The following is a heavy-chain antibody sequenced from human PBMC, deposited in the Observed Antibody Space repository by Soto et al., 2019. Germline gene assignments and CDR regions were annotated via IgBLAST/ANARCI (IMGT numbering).Heavy chain of an antibody. CDR2: ISAYNGKT. V-gene: IGHV1-18*04. Sequence: GASVKVSCKASGYTFSSYGIGWVRQAPGQGLEWMGWISAYNGKTHYSQNFQGKVTMTTDTSTSTAYMELRTLRSDDTAVYYCAKADSNYAGRFSYYYMDVWGNGT. CDR1: GYTFSSYG. CDR3: AKADSNYAGRFSYYYMDV. J-gene: IGHJ6*03. D-gene: IGHD4-4*01.